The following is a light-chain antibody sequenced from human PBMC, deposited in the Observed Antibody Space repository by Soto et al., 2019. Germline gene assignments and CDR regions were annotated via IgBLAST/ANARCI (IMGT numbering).Light chain of an antibody. Sequence: HSLLTQPRSACGTPGERAPISCSGSSSNVGSNTVHWYQHLPGTAPKLLIYGNNQRPSWVPDRFSGSTYGTSASLAISGLRSEDESDYYCATWDDSLNGYVFGTGTKVTVL. V-gene: IGLV1-44*01. J-gene: IGLJ1*01. CDR3: ATWDDSLNGYV. CDR1: SSNVGSNT. CDR2: GNN.